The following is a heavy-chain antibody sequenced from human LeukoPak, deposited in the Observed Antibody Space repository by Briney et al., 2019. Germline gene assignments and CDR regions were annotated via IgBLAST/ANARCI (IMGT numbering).Heavy chain of an antibody. Sequence: SETLSLTCTVSGGSISNYYWSWIRQPPGKGLEWIGYMHYSGSTNYNPSLKSRVTISVDTSKNQFSLKLSSVTAADTAVYYCARDSGYGHFDYWGQGTLVTVSS. V-gene: IGHV4-59*01. J-gene: IGHJ4*02. D-gene: IGHD5-12*01. CDR1: GGSISNYY. CDR3: ARDSGYGHFDY. CDR2: MHYSGST.